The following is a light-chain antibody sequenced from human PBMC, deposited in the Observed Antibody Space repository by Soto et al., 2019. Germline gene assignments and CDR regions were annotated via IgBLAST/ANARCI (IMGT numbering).Light chain of an antibody. V-gene: IGKV1-33*01. Sequence: DIQMTQSPSSLSASVGDRVTITCRASQNIRNYLNWYQQKPGKAPKLLIYDASNLETGVPSRFSGSGSGTDFTFTISSLQPEDIATYYCQQYDNLPLTFGGGTKVDIK. CDR3: QQYDNLPLT. CDR2: DAS. CDR1: QNIRNY. J-gene: IGKJ4*01.